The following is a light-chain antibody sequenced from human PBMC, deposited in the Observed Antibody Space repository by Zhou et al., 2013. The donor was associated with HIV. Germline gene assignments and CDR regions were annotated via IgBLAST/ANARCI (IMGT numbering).Light chain of an antibody. Sequence: EIVLTQSPGTLSLSPGERAVVSCRASQSIDVNSLAWYQQKFGQAPRLLIYGTSGRATGIPDRFSGSGSGTDFTLTISRVEPEDFAVYHCHHDGDSPAVTFGGGPRVEIK. CDR2: GTS. CDR1: QSIDVNS. CDR3: HHDGDSPAVT. J-gene: IGKJ4*01. V-gene: IGKV3-20*01.